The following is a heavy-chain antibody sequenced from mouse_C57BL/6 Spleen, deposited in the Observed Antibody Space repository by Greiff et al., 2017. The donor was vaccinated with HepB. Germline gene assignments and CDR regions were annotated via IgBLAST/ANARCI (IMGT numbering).Heavy chain of an antibody. D-gene: IGHD2-1*01. Sequence: EVKLMESGPGLVKPSQSLSLTCSVTGYSITSGYYWNWIRQFPGNKLEWMGYISYDGSNNYNPSLKNRISITRDTSTNQFFLKLNSVTTEDTATYYCAREEYGNYFDYWGQGTTLTVSS. CDR1: GYSITSGYY. J-gene: IGHJ2*01. V-gene: IGHV3-6*01. CDR2: ISYDGSN. CDR3: AREEYGNYFDY.